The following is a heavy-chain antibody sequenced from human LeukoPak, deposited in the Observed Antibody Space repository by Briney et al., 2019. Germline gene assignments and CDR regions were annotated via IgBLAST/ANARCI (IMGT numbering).Heavy chain of an antibody. CDR3: AKALETPSSRFDP. Sequence: GGSLRLSCAASGFTFDDYAMHWVRQAPGKGLEWVSGISWNSGSIGYADSVKGRFTISRDNAKNSLYLQMNSLRAEDTALYYCAKALETPSSRFDPWGQGTLVTVSS. CDR2: ISWNSGSI. CDR1: GFTFDDYA. J-gene: IGHJ5*02. V-gene: IGHV3-9*01.